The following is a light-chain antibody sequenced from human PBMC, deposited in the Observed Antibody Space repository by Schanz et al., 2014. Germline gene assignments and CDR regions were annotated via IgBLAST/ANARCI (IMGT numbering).Light chain of an antibody. V-gene: IGLV2-14*03. CDR1: SSDVGGYNY. J-gene: IGLJ3*02. CDR3: SSYTSRSTQV. Sequence: QSALTQPPSASGSPGQSVTISCTGTSSDVGGYNYVSWYQQHPGKAPKLMIYDVSNRPSGVSNRFSGSKSGNTASLTISGLQAEDEADYYCSSYTSRSTQVFGGGTKLTVL. CDR2: DVS.